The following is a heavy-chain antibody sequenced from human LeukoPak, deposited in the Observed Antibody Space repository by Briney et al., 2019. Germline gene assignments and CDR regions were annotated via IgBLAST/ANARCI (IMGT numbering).Heavy chain of an antibody. CDR1: GGTFSSYA. CDR2: IIPILGIA. D-gene: IGHD3-22*01. J-gene: IGHJ4*02. CDR3: ASRLSPEYYYDSSGYRDY. V-gene: IGHV1-69*04. Sequence: ASVKVSCKASGGTFSSYAISWVRQAPGQGLEWMGRIIPILGIANYAQKFQGRVTITADESTSTAYMELSSLRSEDTAVYYCASRLSPEYYYDSSGYRDYWGQGTLVTVSS.